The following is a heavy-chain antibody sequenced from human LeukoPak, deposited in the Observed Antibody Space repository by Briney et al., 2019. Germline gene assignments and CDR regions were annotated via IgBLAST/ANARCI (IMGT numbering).Heavy chain of an antibody. CDR1: GFTFSSYS. D-gene: IGHD6-6*01. V-gene: IGHV3-48*01. Sequence: GGSLRLSCAASGFTFSSYSMNWVRQAPGKGLEWVSYISSSSSTIYYADSVKGRFTISRDNAKNSLYLQKNSLRAEDTAVYYCVYSSSTHYYFDYWGQGTLVTVSS. CDR2: ISSSSSTI. CDR3: VYSSSTHYYFDY. J-gene: IGHJ4*02.